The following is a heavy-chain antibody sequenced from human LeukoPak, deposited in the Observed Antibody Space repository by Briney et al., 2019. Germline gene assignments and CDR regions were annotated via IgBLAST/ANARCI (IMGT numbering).Heavy chain of an antibody. CDR2: IRYDGSNK. CDR3: ARGVNVWGSYRQYYFDY. V-gene: IGHV3-30*02. D-gene: IGHD3-16*02. J-gene: IGHJ4*02. CDR1: GFTFSSYG. Sequence: PGGSLRLSCAASGFTFSSYGMHWVRQAPGKGLEWVAFIRYDGSNKYYADSVKGRFTISRDNSKNTLYLQMNGLRAEDTAVYYCARGVNVWGSYRQYYFDYWGQGTLVTVSS.